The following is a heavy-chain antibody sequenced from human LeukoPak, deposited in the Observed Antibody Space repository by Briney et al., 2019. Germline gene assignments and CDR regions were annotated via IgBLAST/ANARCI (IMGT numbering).Heavy chain of an antibody. Sequence: GGSLRLSCAASRFTFTSYAMSWVRQAPGKGLEWVSSISGSGESAYYADSVRGRFTISRDNSKNTLYLQMNSLRAEDTAVYYCARDSSTMVRGVFGIWGQGTMVTVSS. CDR1: RFTFTSYA. CDR2: ISGSGESA. J-gene: IGHJ3*02. V-gene: IGHV3-23*01. CDR3: ARDSSTMVRGVFGI. D-gene: IGHD3-10*01.